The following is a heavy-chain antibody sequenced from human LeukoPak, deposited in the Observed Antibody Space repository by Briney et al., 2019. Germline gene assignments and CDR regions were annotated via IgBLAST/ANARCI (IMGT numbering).Heavy chain of an antibody. Sequence: GGSLRLSCAASGFTFSSYAMNWVRPAPGKGLEWVSVISSSGGTTYYSDSVKGRFIISRDNSKNTLYLQMNSLRAEDTAVYYCAKAGIAVPATPEYCGQGTQVTVSS. CDR3: AKAGIAVPATPEY. V-gene: IGHV3-23*01. CDR2: ISSSGGTT. CDR1: GFTFSSYA. D-gene: IGHD6-19*01. J-gene: IGHJ4*02.